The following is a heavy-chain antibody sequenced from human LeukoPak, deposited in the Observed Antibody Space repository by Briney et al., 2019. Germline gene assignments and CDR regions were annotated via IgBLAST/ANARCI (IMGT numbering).Heavy chain of an antibody. CDR2: MNPNSGNT. D-gene: IGHD6-13*01. J-gene: IGHJ5*02. Sequence: PGASVKVSCKASGYTFTSYDINWVRQATGQGLEWMGWMNPNSGNTGYAQKLQGRVTMTTDTSTSTAYMELRSLRSDDTAVYYCARLMVTGYSSSWYEGVGVWFDPWGQGTLVTVSS. V-gene: IGHV1-8*01. CDR3: ARLMVTGYSSSWYEGVGVWFDP. CDR1: GYTFTSYD.